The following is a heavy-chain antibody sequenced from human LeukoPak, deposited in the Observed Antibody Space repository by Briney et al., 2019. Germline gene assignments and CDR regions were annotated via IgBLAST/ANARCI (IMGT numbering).Heavy chain of an antibody. CDR3: ARDELDH. Sequence: GSLKVSCKTSGYTFTNFGVSWVRQAPGQGLEWMGWVKAHTGATYYAQKFQGRHTLTRDTSTSTGYMELRTLRLGDTAVYYCARDELDHWGQGTLVADCS. CDR2: VKAHTGAT. V-gene: IGHV1-18*01. CDR1: GYTFTNFG. J-gene: IGHJ4*02.